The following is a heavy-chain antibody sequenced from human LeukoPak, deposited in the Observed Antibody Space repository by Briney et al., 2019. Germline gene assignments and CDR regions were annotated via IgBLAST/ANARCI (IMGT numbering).Heavy chain of an antibody. Sequence: GGSLRLSCAASGFTFSHFAMSWVRQAPGKGLHWVSTISGSGNKTYDADSVKGRFTISRDNSKSTLYLQMTGLRAEDTAVYYCAKLKRVGIAPFDDWGQGTLVTVSS. CDR1: GFTFSHFA. CDR3: AKLKRVGIAPFDD. CDR2: ISGSGNKT. V-gene: IGHV3-23*01. D-gene: IGHD3-10*01. J-gene: IGHJ4*02.